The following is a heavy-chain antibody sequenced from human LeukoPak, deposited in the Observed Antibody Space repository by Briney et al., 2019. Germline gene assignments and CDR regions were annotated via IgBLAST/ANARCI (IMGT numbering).Heavy chain of an antibody. CDR2: IYHSGST. CDR1: GYSISSGYY. J-gene: IGHJ4*02. D-gene: IGHD5-12*01. V-gene: IGHV4-38-2*02. CDR3: ARDRSGYDPYYFDY. Sequence: PSETLSLTCAVSGYSISSGYYWGWIRQPPGKRLEWIGSIYHSGSTYYNPSLKSRVTISVDTSKNQFSLKLSSVTAADTAVYYCARDRSGYDPYYFDYWGQGTLVTVSS.